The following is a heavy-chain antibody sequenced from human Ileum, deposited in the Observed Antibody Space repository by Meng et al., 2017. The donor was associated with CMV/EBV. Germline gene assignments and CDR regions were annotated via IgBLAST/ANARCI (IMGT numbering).Heavy chain of an antibody. Sequence: GESLKISCTASGFTLGDYAMSWVRQAPGKGLEWVGFIRSKAYGGTTEYAASVKGRFTISRDDSKSIAYLQMNSLKTEDTAVYYCTTGSTAVGYWGQGTLVTVSS. V-gene: IGHV3-49*04. CDR2: IRSKAYGGTT. D-gene: IGHD1-26*01. CDR3: TTGSTAVGY. J-gene: IGHJ4*02. CDR1: GFTLGDYA.